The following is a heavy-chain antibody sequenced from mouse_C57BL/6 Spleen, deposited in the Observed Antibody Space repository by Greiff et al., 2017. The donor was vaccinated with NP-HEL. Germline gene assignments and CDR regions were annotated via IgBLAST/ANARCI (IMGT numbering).Heavy chain of an antibody. Sequence: VQLVESGAELVRPGASVKLSCKASGYTFTDYYINWVKQRPGQGLEWIARIYPGSGNTYYNEKFKGKATLTAEKSSSTAYMQLSSLTSEDSAVYFCARSNFAYWGQGTLVTVSA. CDR3: ARSNFAY. CDR2: IYPGSGNT. J-gene: IGHJ3*01. CDR1: GYTFTDYY. V-gene: IGHV1-76*01.